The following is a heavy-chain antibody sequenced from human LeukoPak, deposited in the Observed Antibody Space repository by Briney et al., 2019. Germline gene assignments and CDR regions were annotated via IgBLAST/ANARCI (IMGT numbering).Heavy chain of an antibody. CDR2: ISGSGGST. V-gene: IGHV3-23*01. D-gene: IGHD1-14*01. CDR1: GFTFSSYA. CDR3: AKDRRLPDPFDY. J-gene: IGHJ4*02. Sequence: GGSLRLSCAASGFTFSSYAMSWVRQAPGKGLEWVSAISGSGGSTYYEDSVKGRFTISRDNSKNPLYLQMNSLRAEDTAVYYCAKDRRLPDPFDYWGQGTLVTVSS.